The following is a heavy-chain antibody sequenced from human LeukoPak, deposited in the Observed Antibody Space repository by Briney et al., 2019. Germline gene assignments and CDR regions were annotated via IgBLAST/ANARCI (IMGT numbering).Heavy chain of an antibody. CDR3: ARGEANFDY. CDR2: IWYDGSNK. Sequence: GGSLRLSCAASGFIFSNYAMHWVRQAPGKGLEWVAVIWYDGSNKYYADSVKGRFTISRDNSKNTLYLQMNSLRAEDTAVYYCARGEANFDYWGQGSLVTVSS. CDR1: GFIFSNYA. J-gene: IGHJ4*02. V-gene: IGHV3-33*01.